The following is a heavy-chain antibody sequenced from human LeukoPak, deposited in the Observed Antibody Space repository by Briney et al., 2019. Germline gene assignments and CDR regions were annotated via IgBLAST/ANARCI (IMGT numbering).Heavy chain of an antibody. J-gene: IGHJ6*03. V-gene: IGHV1-18*01. Sequence: ASXKVSCKASGYTFTSYGISWVRQAPGQGLEWMGWISAYNGNTNYAQKLQGRGTMTTDTSTSTAYMELRSLRSDDTAVYYCARVEYDFWSGEFGYYYYYMDVWGKGTTVTVSS. D-gene: IGHD3-3*01. CDR2: ISAYNGNT. CDR3: ARVEYDFWSGEFGYYYYYMDV. CDR1: GYTFTSYG.